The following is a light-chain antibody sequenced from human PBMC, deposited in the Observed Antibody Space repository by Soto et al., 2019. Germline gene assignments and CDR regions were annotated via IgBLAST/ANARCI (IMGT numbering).Light chain of an antibody. CDR1: QSISDS. CDR3: QQYHSGT. Sequence: DIQMTQSPSTLAAFVGDRVTITCRASQSISDSMAWYQQKPGKAPKLLIYRASSLESGVPSSFSGSGSGTEFILTISSRQPDNFATYYYQQYHSGTYAQGNKVE. J-gene: IGKJ1*01. CDR2: RAS. V-gene: IGKV1-5*03.